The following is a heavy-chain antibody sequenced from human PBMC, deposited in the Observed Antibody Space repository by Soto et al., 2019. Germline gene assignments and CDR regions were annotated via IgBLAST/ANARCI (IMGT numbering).Heavy chain of an antibody. CDR2: ISGSGGST. V-gene: IGHV3-23*01. CDR3: AKSGQWLSYMDV. D-gene: IGHD6-19*01. Sequence: VGSLRLSCAASGFTFSSYAMSWVRQAPGKGLEWVSAISGSGGSTYYADSVKGRFTISRDNSKNTLYLQMNSLRAEDTAVYYCAKSGQWLSYMDVWGQGTTVTVSS. J-gene: IGHJ6*02. CDR1: GFTFSSYA.